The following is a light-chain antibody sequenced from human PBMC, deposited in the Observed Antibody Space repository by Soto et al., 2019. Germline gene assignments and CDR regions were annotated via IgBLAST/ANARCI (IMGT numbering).Light chain of an antibody. CDR2: VAS. J-gene: IGKJ5*01. CDR1: QGISSY. CDR3: QQSYGTPIT. Sequence: IRVTQSPSSFSASPGDRVTITCRASQGISSYLNWYQQKPGKAPNLLIYVASSLQSEVPSRFSGSGSGTDFTLTITSLQPEDFATYYCQQSYGTPITFGQGTRLEI. V-gene: IGKV1-39*01.